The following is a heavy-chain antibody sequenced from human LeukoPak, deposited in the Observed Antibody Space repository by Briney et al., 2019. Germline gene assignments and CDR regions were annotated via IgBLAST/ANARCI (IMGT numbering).Heavy chain of an antibody. D-gene: IGHD1-14*01. J-gene: IGHJ4*02. CDR3: ARGVEPLAANTLAY. V-gene: IGHV3-53*01. CDR2: LYSDGNT. Sequence: GESLRLSCSASGLTVITNDMTWVRQAPAKGLEWVSVLYSDGNTKYADSVQSRFTISRDNAKNTLYLEMNSLSPDDTAVYYCARGVEPLAANTLAYWGQGTLVTVSS. CDR1: GLTVITND.